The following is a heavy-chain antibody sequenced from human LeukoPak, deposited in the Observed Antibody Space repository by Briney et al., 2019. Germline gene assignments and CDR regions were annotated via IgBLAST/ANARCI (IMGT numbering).Heavy chain of an antibody. D-gene: IGHD1-26*01. CDR2: FYHAGNS. Sequence: SEALSLTCTVSGGPITSHFWSWIRQPPGEGLEWIGNFYHAGNSNLNPSLKSRVTMSIDTSKNQFSLKLRSMTAADTAVYYCARDGPTSTAPFDYWGQGTLVTVSS. CDR1: GGPITSHF. V-gene: IGHV4-59*11. CDR3: ARDGPTSTAPFDY. J-gene: IGHJ4*02.